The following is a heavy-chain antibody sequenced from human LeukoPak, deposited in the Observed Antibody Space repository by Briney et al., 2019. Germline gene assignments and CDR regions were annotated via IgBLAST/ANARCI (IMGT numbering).Heavy chain of an antibody. CDR1: GFTFSSYG. J-gene: IGHJ6*03. Sequence: GGSLRLSCAASGFTFSSYGMHWVRQAPGKGLEWVAFIRHDGSNKYYADSVKGRFTISRDNSKNTLYLQMNSLRVEDTAVYYCAKLVPDNYYYYMDVWGKGTPVTVSS. D-gene: IGHD6-13*01. CDR3: AKLVPDNYYYYMDV. V-gene: IGHV3-30*02. CDR2: IRHDGSNK.